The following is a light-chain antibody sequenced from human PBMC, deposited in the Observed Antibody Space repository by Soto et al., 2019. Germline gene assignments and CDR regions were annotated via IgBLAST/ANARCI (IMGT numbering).Light chain of an antibody. V-gene: IGKV3-20*01. CDR2: GAS. J-gene: IGKJ1*01. CDR3: QQYVSSPWA. Sequence: VLAQYPGTLYLSPGESANLSCKASQSVSSSFLAWYQQKAGQAPRLLIYGASRRATGIPDRFSGSGSGTDFTLTISRLEPEDFAVYYCQQYVSSPWAVGQGTKVEI. CDR1: QSVSSSF.